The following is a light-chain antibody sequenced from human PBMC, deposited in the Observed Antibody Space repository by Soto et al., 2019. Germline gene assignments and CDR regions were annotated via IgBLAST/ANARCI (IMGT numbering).Light chain of an antibody. CDR1: SSDVGSYNL. Sequence: QSVLTQPASVSGSPGQSITISCTGTSSDVGSYNLVSWYQQHPGKAPKLMIYEGSKRPSGVSNRFSGSKSGNTASLTISGLQAEDEADYYCQSYDSSLPWVFGGGTKLTVL. CDR2: EGS. CDR3: QSYDSSLPWV. V-gene: IGLV2-14*02. J-gene: IGLJ3*02.